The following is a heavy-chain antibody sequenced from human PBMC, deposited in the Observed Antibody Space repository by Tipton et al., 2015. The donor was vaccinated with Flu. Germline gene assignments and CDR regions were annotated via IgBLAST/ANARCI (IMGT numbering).Heavy chain of an antibody. Sequence: TLSLTCAVYGGSFSGYYWSWIRQPPGKGLEWIGEINHSGSTNYNPSLKSRVTISADTSKNQFSLKLSSVTAADTAVYYCARGGGVANFDYWGQGTLVTVSS. CDR2: INHSGST. D-gene: IGHD5-12*01. CDR3: ARGGGVANFDY. J-gene: IGHJ4*02. V-gene: IGHV4-34*01. CDR1: GGSFSGYY.